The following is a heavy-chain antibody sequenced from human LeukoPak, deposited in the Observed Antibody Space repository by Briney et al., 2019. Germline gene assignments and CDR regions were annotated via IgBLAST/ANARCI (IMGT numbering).Heavy chain of an antibody. CDR2: ISPYNGNT. Sequence: GASVKVSCKASGYTFTSYGISWVRQAPGQGLEWMGSISPYNGNTNYARKLQGRVTMTTDTSTSTAYMELRSLRSDDTAVYYCARDQYDYVWGSYRPYFDYWGQGTLVTVSS. J-gene: IGHJ4*02. CDR3: ARDQYDYVWGSYRPYFDY. D-gene: IGHD3-16*02. V-gene: IGHV1-18*01. CDR1: GYTFTSYG.